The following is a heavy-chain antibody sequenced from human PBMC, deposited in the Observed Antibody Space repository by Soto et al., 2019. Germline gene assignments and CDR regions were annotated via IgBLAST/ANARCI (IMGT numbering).Heavy chain of an antibody. D-gene: IGHD1-26*01. V-gene: IGHV1-8*01. Sequence: ASVKVSCKASGYSFTGLDINWVRQTTGQGLEWMGWMQPSSGRTGYAQKFQGRVTMTRDTSINTAYMELSSLTSDDTAFYYCARGVTAGVDYWGQGTLVTVYS. CDR1: GYSFTGLD. CDR2: MQPSSGRT. J-gene: IGHJ4*02. CDR3: ARGVTAGVDY.